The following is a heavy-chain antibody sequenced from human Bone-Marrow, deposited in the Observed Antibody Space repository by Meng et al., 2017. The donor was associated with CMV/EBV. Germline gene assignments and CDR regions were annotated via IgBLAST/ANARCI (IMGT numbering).Heavy chain of an antibody. Sequence: SVKVSCKASGGTFSSYAISWVRQAPGQGLEWMGGIIPILGIANYAQKFQGRVTVTRDTSISTAYMELSRLGSDDTAMYYCASIGISEMTTIKDYWGQGTLVTVSS. CDR2: IIPILGIA. CDR1: GGTFSSYA. J-gene: IGHJ4*02. CDR3: ASIGISEMTTIKDY. D-gene: IGHD5-24*01. V-gene: IGHV1-69*10.